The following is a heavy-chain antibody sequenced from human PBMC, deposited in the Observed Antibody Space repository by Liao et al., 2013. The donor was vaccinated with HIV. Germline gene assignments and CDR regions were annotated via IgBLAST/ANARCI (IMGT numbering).Heavy chain of an antibody. CDR2: IYHSGRT. Sequence: QLQLEESGSGLVTPSQTLSLTCAVSGGSISSGGYSWSWIWQPPGKGLEWIGYIYHSGRTCYNPSLKSRVTISVDRSKNQFSLKLSSVTAADTAVYYCARSHSGDSFDIWGQGTMVTVSS. CDR1: GGSISSGGYS. V-gene: IGHV4-30-2*01. D-gene: IGHD2-21*01. J-gene: IGHJ3*02. CDR3: ARSHSGDSFDI.